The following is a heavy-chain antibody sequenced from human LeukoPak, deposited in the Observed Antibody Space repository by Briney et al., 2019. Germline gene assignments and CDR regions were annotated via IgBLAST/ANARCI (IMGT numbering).Heavy chain of an antibody. V-gene: IGHV1-18*01. CDR1: GYIFTNYG. CDR3: ARAGYSRFVDDLDY. J-gene: IGHJ4*02. CDR2: ISAYNGNT. D-gene: IGHD1-26*01. Sequence: GASVKVSCKASGYIFTNYGMNWVRQAPGQGLEWMGWISAYNGNTKYTQKLQDRVTMTTDTSTSTAYMELKTLRSDDTAVYFCARAGYSRFVDDLDYWGQGTLVTVSS.